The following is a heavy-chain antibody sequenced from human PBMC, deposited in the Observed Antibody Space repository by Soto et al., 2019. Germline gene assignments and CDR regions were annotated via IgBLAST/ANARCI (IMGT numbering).Heavy chain of an antibody. D-gene: IGHD6-19*01. V-gene: IGHV3-23*01. CDR2: ISGSGGST. CDR1: GFTFSSYA. CDR3: AKDSSQPVAGTVDFDY. Sequence: PGRSLRLSCAASGFTFSSYAMSWVRQAPGKGLEWVSAISGSGGSTYYADSVKGRFTISRDNSKNTLYLQMNSLRAEDTAVYYCAKDSSQPVAGTVDFDYWGQGTLVTASS. J-gene: IGHJ4*02.